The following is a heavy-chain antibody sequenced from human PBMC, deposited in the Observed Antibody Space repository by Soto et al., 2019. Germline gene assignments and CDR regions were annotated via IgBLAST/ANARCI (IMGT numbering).Heavy chain of an antibody. Sequence: SETLSLTCAVYGGSFSGYYWSWIRQPPGKGLEWIGEINHSGSTNYNPSLKSRVTISVDTSKNQFSLKLSSVTAADTAVYYCAKGAYRSSWYAWFDPWGQGTLVTVSS. CDR3: AKGAYRSSWYAWFDP. CDR2: INHSGST. V-gene: IGHV4-34*01. J-gene: IGHJ5*02. D-gene: IGHD6-13*01. CDR1: GGSFSGYY.